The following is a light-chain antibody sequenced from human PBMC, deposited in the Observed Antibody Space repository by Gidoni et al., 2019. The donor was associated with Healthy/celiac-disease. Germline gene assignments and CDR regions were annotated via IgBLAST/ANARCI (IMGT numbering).Light chain of an antibody. CDR3: QQYGSSPPRT. CDR2: GAS. J-gene: IGKJ4*01. Sequence: EIVLTQSPGTLSLSPGERATLSCRASQSVSSSYLAWYQQKPGQAPRLLIYGASSRATGSPARFSGSGSGTDFTLTSSRLEPEDFAVYYCQQYGSSPPRTFXGXTKVEIK. CDR1: QSVSSSY. V-gene: IGKV3-20*01.